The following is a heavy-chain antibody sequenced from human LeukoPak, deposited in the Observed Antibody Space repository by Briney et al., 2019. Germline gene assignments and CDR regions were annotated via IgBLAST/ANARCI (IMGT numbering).Heavy chain of an antibody. CDR2: MNPNSGNT. Sequence: SVKLSCNGAGYTFTSNNINWVRKPQGQGLGWKGWMNPNSGNTGYAQKFQGRVAMTRNTSISTAYMELSSLRSEDTAVYYCASFDIAVAGTLDYWGQGTLVTVSS. D-gene: IGHD6-19*01. CDR1: GYTFTSNN. CDR3: ASFDIAVAGTLDY. J-gene: IGHJ4*02. V-gene: IGHV1-8*01.